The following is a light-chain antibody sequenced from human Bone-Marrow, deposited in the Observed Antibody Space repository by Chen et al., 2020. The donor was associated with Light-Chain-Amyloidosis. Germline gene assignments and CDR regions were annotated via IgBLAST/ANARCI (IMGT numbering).Light chain of an antibody. CDR3: YSADDNNLWV. J-gene: IGLJ3*02. V-gene: IGLV3-27*01. Sequence: SYELTQSPSVSVSPGQTARSTCSGDVLANSYSRWFQQKPGQAPVLVIYKDTSRPSGIPERFAGSSSGTIVTPTITGAQVEDEADCYCYSADDNNLWVFGGGTKLTVL. CDR2: KDT. CDR1: VLANSY.